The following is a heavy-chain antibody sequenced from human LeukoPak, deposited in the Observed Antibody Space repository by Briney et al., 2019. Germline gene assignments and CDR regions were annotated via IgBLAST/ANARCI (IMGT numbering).Heavy chain of an antibody. Sequence: GGSLRLSCAASGFSFSTSSVNWVRQAPGKGLEWASYITGSSSRLVYADSVKGRFTISRDNAKNSVYLQMNSLTDEDTAVYYCARDYHNAFDIWGQGTMVTVSS. CDR1: GFSFSTSS. J-gene: IGHJ3*02. D-gene: IGHD2-2*01. CDR3: ARDYHNAFDI. V-gene: IGHV3-48*02. CDR2: ITGSSSRL.